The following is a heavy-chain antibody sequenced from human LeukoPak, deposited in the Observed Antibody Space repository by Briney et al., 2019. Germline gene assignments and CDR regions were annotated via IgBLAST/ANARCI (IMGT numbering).Heavy chain of an antibody. CDR1: GFIFSSYE. Sequence: GGSLRLSCAASGFIFSSYEMNWVRQAPGKGLEWVSYISSSGSNIYYADSVKGRFTISRDNAKNSLYLQMNSLRAEDTAVYYCARDLNWETYWGQGTLVSVSS. CDR2: ISSSGSNI. CDR3: ARDLNWETY. D-gene: IGHD7-27*01. V-gene: IGHV3-48*03. J-gene: IGHJ4*02.